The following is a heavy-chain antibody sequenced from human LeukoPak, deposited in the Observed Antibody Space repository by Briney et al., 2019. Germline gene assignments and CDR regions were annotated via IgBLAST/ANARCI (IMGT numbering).Heavy chain of an antibody. Sequence: GGSLRLSCAASGFTFSSYAMSWVRQAPGKGLEWVSAISGSGGSTYYADSVKGRFTISRDNSKNTLYLQMNSLRAEDTAVYYCAKGPAEQLVEAYFDYWGQGTLVTVSS. V-gene: IGHV3-23*01. D-gene: IGHD6-6*01. CDR1: GFTFSSYA. J-gene: IGHJ4*02. CDR3: AKGPAEQLVEAYFDY. CDR2: ISGSGGST.